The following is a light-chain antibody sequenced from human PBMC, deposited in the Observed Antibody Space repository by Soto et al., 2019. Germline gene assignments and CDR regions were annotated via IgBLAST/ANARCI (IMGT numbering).Light chain of an antibody. CDR2: DNN. Sequence: QSVLTQPPSVSAAPGQKVTISCSGSSFNIGSNSVSWYQQLPGTAPKLLIYDNNKRPSGIPDRFSGSKSGTSATLGITGLQTGDEADYYCGTWDDSLSAGVFGGGTKVTVL. J-gene: IGLJ2*01. CDR1: SFNIGSNS. V-gene: IGLV1-51*01. CDR3: GTWDDSLSAGV.